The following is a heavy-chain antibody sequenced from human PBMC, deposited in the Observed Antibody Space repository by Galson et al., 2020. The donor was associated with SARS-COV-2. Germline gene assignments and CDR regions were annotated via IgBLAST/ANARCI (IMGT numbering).Heavy chain of an antibody. D-gene: IGHD5-12*01. CDR2: ISSSSSYI. Sequence: GESLEISCAASGFTFSSYSMNWVRQAPGKGLEWVSSISSSSSYIYYADSVKGRFTISRDNAKNSLYLQMNSLRAEDTAVYYCARDRWLQQFDYWGQGTLVTVSS. V-gene: IGHV3-21*01. J-gene: IGHJ4*02. CDR1: GFTFSSYS. CDR3: ARDRWLQQFDY.